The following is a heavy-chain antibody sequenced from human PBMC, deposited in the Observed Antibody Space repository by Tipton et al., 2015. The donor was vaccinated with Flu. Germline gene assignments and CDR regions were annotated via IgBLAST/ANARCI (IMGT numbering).Heavy chain of an antibody. CDR1: GGSITRGSYY. CDR3: ARRDYSSYVSDPKNWFDP. J-gene: IGHJ5*02. V-gene: IGHV4-61*02. D-gene: IGHD4-11*01. Sequence: TLSLTCSVSGGSITRGSYYYNWIRQPAGKGLEWIGRIYTNANTNYKPSLKSRVTISIDRSKNQFSLRLTSMTAADTALYYCARRDYSSYVSDPKNWFDPWGQGTLVTVSS. CDR2: IYTNANT.